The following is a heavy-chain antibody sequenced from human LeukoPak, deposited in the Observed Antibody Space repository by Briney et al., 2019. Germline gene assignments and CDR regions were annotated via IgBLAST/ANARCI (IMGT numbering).Heavy chain of an antibody. D-gene: IGHD3-9*01. Sequence: GRSLRLSCAASGFTFSNYGIHWVRQPPGKGLEWVAVISYDGSNKYYADSVKGRFTISRDNSKNTLYLQMNTLRVEDTAVYYCTRDLMDYDVSTGLHHYYMDVWGQGTTVTVSS. CDR1: GFTFSNYG. V-gene: IGHV3-30*03. CDR2: ISYDGSNK. CDR3: TRDLMDYDVSTGLHHYYMDV. J-gene: IGHJ6*02.